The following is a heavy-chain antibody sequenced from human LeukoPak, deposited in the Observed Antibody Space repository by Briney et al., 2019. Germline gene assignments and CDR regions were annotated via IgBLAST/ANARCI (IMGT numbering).Heavy chain of an antibody. J-gene: IGHJ5*02. Sequence: SQTLSLTCAISGDSVPSNSATWNWIRQSPSRGLEWLGRTYYRSKWYDDYAVSVKSRITINPDTSKNQFSLQLNSVTPEDTAVYYCARDNLRGVIHWNLNWFDPWGQGTLVTVSS. V-gene: IGHV6-1*01. D-gene: IGHD3-10*01. CDR1: GDSVPSNSAT. CDR2: TYYRSKWYD. CDR3: ARDNLRGVIHWNLNWFDP.